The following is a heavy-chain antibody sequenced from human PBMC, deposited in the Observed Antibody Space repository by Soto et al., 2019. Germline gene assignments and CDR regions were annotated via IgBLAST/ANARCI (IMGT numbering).Heavy chain of an antibody. J-gene: IGHJ4*02. Sequence: QVQMVQSGAEVKKPGASVKVSCKASNYSFSTFGIIWMRQAPGQGLEWMAWINPSNDNTNYAQSLQGRVTLTTDTSTSTAYMELRSLRSDDTAVYYCARDPFYSGSNLQVGYFDSWGQGTLVTVSS. CDR1: NYSFSTFG. V-gene: IGHV1-18*01. CDR3: ARDPFYSGSNLQVGYFDS. D-gene: IGHD1-26*01. CDR2: INPSNDNT.